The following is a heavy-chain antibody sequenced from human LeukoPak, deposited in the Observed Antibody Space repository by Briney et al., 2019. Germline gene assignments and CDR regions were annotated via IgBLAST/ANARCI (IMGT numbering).Heavy chain of an antibody. D-gene: IGHD6-6*01. J-gene: IGHJ4*02. CDR1: EFTFSSFA. CDR2: ISSSGGST. CDR3: ARAAQVTGRPNLGGHFDY. Sequence: PGGSLRLSCAASEFTFSSFAMSWVRQPPGKGLEWVSTISSSGGSTFYAESVKGRFTISRDNNENTLYLQMNSLRVEDTAGYYCARAAQVTGRPNLGGHFDYWGQGTLVTVSS. V-gene: IGHV3-23*01.